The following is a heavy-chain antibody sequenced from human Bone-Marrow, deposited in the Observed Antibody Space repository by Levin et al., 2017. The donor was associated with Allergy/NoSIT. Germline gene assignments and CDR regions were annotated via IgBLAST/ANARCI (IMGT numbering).Heavy chain of an antibody. D-gene: IGHD6-19*01. CDR2: ISYDGSNK. Sequence: GGSLRLSCAASGFTFSSYGMHWVRQAPGKGLEWVAVISYDGSNKYYADSVKGRFTISRDNSKNTLYLQMNSLRAEDTAVYYCARNPNPSGIAVAGTRYYYGMDGWGQGTTVTVSS. V-gene: IGHV3-30*03. J-gene: IGHJ6*02. CDR1: GFTFSSYG. CDR3: ARNPNPSGIAVAGTRYYYGMDG.